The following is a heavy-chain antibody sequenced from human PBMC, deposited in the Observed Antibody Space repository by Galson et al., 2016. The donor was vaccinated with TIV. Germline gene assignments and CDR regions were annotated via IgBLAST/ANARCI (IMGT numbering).Heavy chain of an antibody. J-gene: IGHJ4*02. CDR1: GFTFSSLS. CDR3: ARGHPQGWGFDC. D-gene: IGHD3-16*01. Sequence: SLRLSCAASGFTFSSLSMHWVRQAPGKGLEWVSSISNTGSFKHYPDSLKGQFTISRDNAKNSVFLQMNSLRAEDTAVYYCARGHPQGWGFDCWGQGTLVTVSS. V-gene: IGHV3-21*01. CDR2: ISNTGSFK.